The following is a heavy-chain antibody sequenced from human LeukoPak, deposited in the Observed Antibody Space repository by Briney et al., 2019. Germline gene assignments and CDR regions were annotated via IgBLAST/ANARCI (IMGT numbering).Heavy chain of an antibody. CDR2: ISDDSSFT. V-gene: IGHV3-23*01. Sequence: GGSLRLSYVASGLRFGSYAMNWVRQAPGKGLECISTISDDSSFTYYADSVKGRSAISRDDSKNTLYLQMNNLKVEGTAVYYCAKGRCSGVGCDSFHSWGQGALVTVSS. J-gene: IGHJ4*02. CDR1: GLRFGSYA. CDR3: AKGRCSGVGCDSFHS. D-gene: IGHD2-15*01.